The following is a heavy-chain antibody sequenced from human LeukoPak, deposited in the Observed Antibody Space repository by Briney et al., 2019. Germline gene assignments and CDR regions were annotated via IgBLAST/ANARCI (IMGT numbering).Heavy chain of an antibody. D-gene: IGHD6-6*01. CDR2: INHSGST. V-gene: IGHV4-34*01. CDR3: ARRGQLGLHY. CDR1: GGSFSGYY. Sequence: SETLSLTCAVYGGSFSGYYWSWIRQPPGKGLEWIGEINHSGSTNYNPSLKSRVTISVDTSKNQFSPKLSSVTAADTAVYYCARRGQLGLHYWGQGTLVTVSS. J-gene: IGHJ4*02.